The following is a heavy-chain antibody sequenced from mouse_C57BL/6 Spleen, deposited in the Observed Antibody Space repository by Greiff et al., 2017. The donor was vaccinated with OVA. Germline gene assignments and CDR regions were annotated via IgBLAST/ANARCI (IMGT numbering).Heavy chain of an antibody. CDR1: GFTFSDYG. J-gene: IGHJ1*03. D-gene: IGHD1-1*01. Sequence: EVQLVESGGGLVKPGGSLKLSCAASGFTFSDYGMHWVRQAPEKGLEWVAYISSGSSTIYYADTVKGRFTISRDNAKNTLFLQMTRLRSEDTAMYYCARAYYYGSSYGWYFDVWGTGTTVTVSS. CDR3: ARAYYYGSSYGWYFDV. CDR2: ISSGSSTI. V-gene: IGHV5-17*01.